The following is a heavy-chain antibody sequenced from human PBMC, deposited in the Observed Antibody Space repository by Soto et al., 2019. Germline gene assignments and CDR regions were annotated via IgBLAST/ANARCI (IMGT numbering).Heavy chain of an antibody. D-gene: IGHD3-10*01. CDR3: AKNLWFGESVFDS. CDR1: GFTFTNYA. V-gene: IGHV3-23*01. Sequence: EVQLLESGGRLVQPGGSLRLACEVSGFTFTNYAMSWGRQAPGKGLEWLSRISGSGGSTSYADSVKGRFTVSKDNSKNTLYLQMDSLRTEDTAVYYCAKNLWFGESVFDSWGQGTLVTVSS. CDR2: ISGSGGST. J-gene: IGHJ4*02.